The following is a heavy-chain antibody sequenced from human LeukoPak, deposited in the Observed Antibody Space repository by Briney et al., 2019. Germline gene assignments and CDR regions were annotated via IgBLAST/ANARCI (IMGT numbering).Heavy chain of an antibody. D-gene: IGHD3-22*01. CDR3: ATEESYYYDSSGLYY. CDR2: ISAYNGNT. J-gene: IGHJ4*02. V-gene: IGHV1-18*01. Sequence: ASVKVSYKASGYTFTSHDISWVRQAPGQGLEWMGWISAYNGNTNYAQKLQGRVTMTTDTSTSTAYMELRSLRSDDTAVYYCATEESYYYDSSGLYYWGQGTLVTVSS. CDR1: GYTFTSHD.